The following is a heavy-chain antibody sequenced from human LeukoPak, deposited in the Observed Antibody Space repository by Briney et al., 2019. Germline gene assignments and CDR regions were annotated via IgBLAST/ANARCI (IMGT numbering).Heavy chain of an antibody. CDR1: GFTFSSYS. CDR2: ISSSSSTI. J-gene: IGHJ3*02. Sequence: QPGGSLRLSCAASGFTFSSYSMNWVRQAPGKGLEWVSFISSSSSTIYYADSVKGRFTISRDNAKNSLYLQMNSLRAEDTAVYYCARNVLLWFGESPGAFDIRGQGTMVTVSS. D-gene: IGHD3-10*01. CDR3: ARNVLLWFGESPGAFDI. V-gene: IGHV3-48*04.